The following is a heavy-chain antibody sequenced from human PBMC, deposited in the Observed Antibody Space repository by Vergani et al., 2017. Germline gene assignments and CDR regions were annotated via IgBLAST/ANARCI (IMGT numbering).Heavy chain of an antibody. CDR2: INHSGST. V-gene: IGHV4-34*01. CDR1: GGSFSGYY. J-gene: IGHJ5*02. Sequence: QVQLQQWGAGLLKPSETLSLTCAVYGGSFSGYYWSWIRQPPGKGLEWIGEINHSGSTNYNPSLKSRVTISVDTSKNQFSLKLSSVTAADTAVYYCARVRGYCSSTSCFSFLRNWFDPWGQGTLVTVSS. CDR3: ARVRGYCSSTSCFSFLRNWFDP. D-gene: IGHD2-2*01.